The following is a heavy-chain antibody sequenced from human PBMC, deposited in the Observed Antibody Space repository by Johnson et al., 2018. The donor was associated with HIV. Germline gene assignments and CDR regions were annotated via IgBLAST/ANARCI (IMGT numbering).Heavy chain of an antibody. Sequence: QVQLVESGGGLVQPGGSLRLSCAASGFTFRDYGMHCVRQAPGKGLEWVAFIRYDGSNKYYADSVKGRFTISRDNSKNTLYLQMNSLRAEDTAVYYCASTRTGWGAFDVWGQGTMVTVSS. CDR1: GFTFRDYG. CDR3: ASTRTGWGAFDV. D-gene: IGHD6-19*01. V-gene: IGHV3-30*02. J-gene: IGHJ3*01. CDR2: IRYDGSNK.